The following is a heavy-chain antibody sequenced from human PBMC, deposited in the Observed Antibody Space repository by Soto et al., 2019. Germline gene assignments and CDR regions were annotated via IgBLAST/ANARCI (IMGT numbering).Heavy chain of an antibody. CDR3: ARGMKTEGLYYYYYMDV. CDR2: IYYSGST. CDR1: GGSVSSGSYY. Sequence: SETLSLTCTVSGGSVSSGSYYWSWIRQPPGKGLEWIGYIYYSGSTNYNPSLKSRVTISVDTSKNQFSLKLSSVTAADTAVYYCARGMKTEGLYYYYYMDVWGKGTTVTVSS. J-gene: IGHJ6*03. V-gene: IGHV4-61*01.